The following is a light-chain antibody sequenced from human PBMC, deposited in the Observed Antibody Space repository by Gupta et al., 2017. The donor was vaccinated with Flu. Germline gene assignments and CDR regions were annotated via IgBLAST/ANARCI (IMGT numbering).Light chain of an antibody. CDR3: QQYDSYPWT. CDR2: RAS. Sequence: PSTMSASLGNRVTITCRDSQSVTTSLAWSQQKPGRAPQVLIFRASTLHGGVPSPFSGSGSETDFTLTITSLQPDDFATYYCQQYDSYPWTFGQGTKVEF. V-gene: IGKV1-5*03. J-gene: IGKJ1*01. CDR1: QSVTTS.